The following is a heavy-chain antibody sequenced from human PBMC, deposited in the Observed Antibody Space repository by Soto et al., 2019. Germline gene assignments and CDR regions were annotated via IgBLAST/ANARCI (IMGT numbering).Heavy chain of an antibody. V-gene: IGHV3-7*05. CDR2: INQDGSAK. CDR1: EFTFCGHW. J-gene: IGHJ4*02. Sequence: GGSLRLSCAISEFTFCGHWMTWVRQAPGKGLEWVANINQDGSAKYYVNSVKGRFTISRDNAKNSVYLQMNSLRAEDAAVYYCATKYSQYCSGGSCLYFDFWGQGTRVTVSS. CDR3: ATKYSQYCSGGSCLYFDF. D-gene: IGHD2-15*01.